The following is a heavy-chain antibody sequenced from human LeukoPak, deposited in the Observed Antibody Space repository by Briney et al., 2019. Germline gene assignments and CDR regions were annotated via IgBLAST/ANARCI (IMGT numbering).Heavy chain of an antibody. CDR3: ARGPDTIFGVVISYYFDY. Sequence: ASETLSLTCAVYGGSFSGYYWSWIRQPPGKGLEWIGEINHSGSTNYNPSLKSRVTISVDTSKNQFSLKLSSVTAADTAVYYCARGPDTIFGVVISYYFDYWGQGTLVTVSS. CDR2: INHSGST. CDR1: GGSFSGYY. V-gene: IGHV4-34*01. J-gene: IGHJ4*02. D-gene: IGHD3-3*01.